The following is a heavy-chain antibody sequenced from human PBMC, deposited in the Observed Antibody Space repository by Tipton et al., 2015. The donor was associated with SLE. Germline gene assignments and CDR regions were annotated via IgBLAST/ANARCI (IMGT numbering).Heavy chain of an antibody. V-gene: IGHV4-39*01. Sequence: TLSLTCTVSGGSISSSSYYWGWIRQPPGKGLEWIGSIYYSGSTYYNPSLKSRVTISVDTPKNLFSLKLSSVTAAETAVYYCARRTTRSSGYFGAFDIWGQGTMVTVSS. J-gene: IGHJ3*02. D-gene: IGHD3-22*01. CDR2: IYYSGST. CDR1: GGSISSSSYY. CDR3: ARRTTRSSGYFGAFDI.